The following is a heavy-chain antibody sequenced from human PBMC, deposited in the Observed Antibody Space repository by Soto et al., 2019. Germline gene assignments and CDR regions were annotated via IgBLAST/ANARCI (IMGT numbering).Heavy chain of an antibody. CDR3: ARDGSSSVHTNNKATKNYGMDV. V-gene: IGHV4-31*03. J-gene: IGHJ6*02. D-gene: IGHD6-6*01. CDR2: IYYSGST. CDR1: GGSISSGGYY. Sequence: SETLSLTCTVSGGSISSGGYYWSWIRQHPGKGLEWIGYIYYSGSTYYNPSLKSRVTISVDTSKNQFSLKLSSVTAADTAVYYCARDGSSSVHTNNKATKNYGMDVWGQGTTVTVSS.